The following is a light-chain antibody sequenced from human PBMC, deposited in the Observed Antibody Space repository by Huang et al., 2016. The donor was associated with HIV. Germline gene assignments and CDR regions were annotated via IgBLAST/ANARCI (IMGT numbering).Light chain of an antibody. V-gene: IGKV3-15*01. CDR2: GAS. CDR3: QQYNPWPPWT. CDR1: QSVDSN. J-gene: IGKJ1*01. Sequence: EIVMTQSPATLSVSPGERATLSCRASQSVDSNLAWYQQKVGQPPRLRVYGASTRATGIPTRFSGSGSGTEFNLTISSLQSEDFAVYYCQQYNPWPPWTFGQGTRVEIK.